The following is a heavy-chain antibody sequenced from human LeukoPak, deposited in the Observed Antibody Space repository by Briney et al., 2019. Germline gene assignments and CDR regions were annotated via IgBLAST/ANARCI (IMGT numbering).Heavy chain of an antibody. D-gene: IGHD3-10*01. Sequence: PSETLSLTCAVYGGSFSGYYWSWIRQPPGKGLEWIGEINHSGSTNYNPSLKSRVTISVDTSKNQFSLKLSSVTAADTAVYYCARVDYGSGSYSPYYYYYMDVWGKGTTVTISS. CDR2: INHSGST. CDR3: ARVDYGSGSYSPYYYYYMDV. J-gene: IGHJ6*03. CDR1: GGSFSGYY. V-gene: IGHV4-34*01.